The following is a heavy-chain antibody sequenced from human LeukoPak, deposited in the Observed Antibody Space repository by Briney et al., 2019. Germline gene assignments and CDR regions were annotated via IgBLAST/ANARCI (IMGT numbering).Heavy chain of an antibody. V-gene: IGHV4-38-2*01. D-gene: IGHD5-12*01. CDR1: GHSISSGYY. CDR2: IYHSGST. Sequence: PSETLSLTCAVSGHSISSGYYWGWIRQPPGKGLEWIGSIYHSGSTYYNPSLKSRVTISVDTSKNQFSLKLSSVTAADTAVYYCARRVKGGYEGWFDPWGQGTLVTVSS. CDR3: ARRVKGGYEGWFDP. J-gene: IGHJ5*02.